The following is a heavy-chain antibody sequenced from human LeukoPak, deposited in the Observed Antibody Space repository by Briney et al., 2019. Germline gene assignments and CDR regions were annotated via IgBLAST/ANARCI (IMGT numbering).Heavy chain of an antibody. V-gene: IGHV1-18*01. D-gene: IGHD2/OR15-2a*01. CDR2: ISAYNGNT. CDR1: GYTFTSYG. CDR3: ARDHISDDLIAYYMDV. J-gene: IGHJ6*03. Sequence: ASVKVSCKASGYTFTSYGISWVRQAPGQGLEWMGWISAYNGNTNYAQKLQGGVTMTTDTSTSTAYMELRSLRSDDTAVYYCARDHISDDLIAYYMDVWGKGTTVTVSS.